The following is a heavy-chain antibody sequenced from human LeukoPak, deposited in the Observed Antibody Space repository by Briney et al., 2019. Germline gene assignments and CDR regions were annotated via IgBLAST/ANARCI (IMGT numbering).Heavy chain of an antibody. Sequence: GGSLRLSCTASRLTVSSIYMSWVRQAPGKGLQWVSVIYTGGYTFYADSVKGRFTISRDNSKSTPYLQMNSLRAEDTAVYYCASPGGGDYYNSWGQGTLVTVSS. D-gene: IGHD3-10*01. CDR3: ASPGGGDYYNS. V-gene: IGHV3-53*01. CDR2: IYTGGYT. CDR1: RLTVSSIY. J-gene: IGHJ4*02.